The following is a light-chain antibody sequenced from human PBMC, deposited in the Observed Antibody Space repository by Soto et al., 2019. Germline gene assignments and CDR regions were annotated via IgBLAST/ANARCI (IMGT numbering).Light chain of an antibody. V-gene: IGLV2-14*01. Sequence: QSALTQPASVSGSPGQSITISCTGTSSDVGGYNYVSWYQQHPGKAPKLMIYDVSSRPSGVSDRFSGSKSGNTASLTISGLQAEDEADYYCSSYPSSSTYVFGTGTQLTVL. CDR3: SSYPSSSTYV. CDR2: DVS. J-gene: IGLJ1*01. CDR1: SSDVGGYNY.